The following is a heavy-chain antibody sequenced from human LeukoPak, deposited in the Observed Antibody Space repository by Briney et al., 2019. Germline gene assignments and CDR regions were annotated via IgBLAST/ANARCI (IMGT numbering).Heavy chain of an antibody. CDR3: ARVAYFDSSGFYYYFDY. D-gene: IGHD3-22*01. J-gene: IGHJ4*02. CDR2: IYYSGST. V-gene: IGHV4-59*01. CDR1: GGSISSYY. Sequence: SETLSLTCTVSGGSISSYYWSWIRQPPGKGLEWIGYIYYSGSTNYNPSLKSRVTISVDTSKNQFSLKLSSVTAADTAVYYCARVAYFDSSGFYYYFDYWGQGTLITVSS.